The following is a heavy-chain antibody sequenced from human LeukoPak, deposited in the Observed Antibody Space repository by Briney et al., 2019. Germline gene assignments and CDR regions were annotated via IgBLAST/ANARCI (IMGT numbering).Heavy chain of an antibody. CDR1: GFIFSSYA. V-gene: IGHV3-23*01. Sequence: GGPLRLSCAASGFIFSSYAMSWVRQAPGKGLEWVSAIIGSDGTTYYADSVKGRFTISRDNSKNTLYLQMNSLRAEDTAVYYCAKGSYRIQVLDYRGQGTLVTVSS. CDR3: AKGSYRIQVLDY. D-gene: IGHD5-18*01. J-gene: IGHJ4*02. CDR2: IIGSDGTT.